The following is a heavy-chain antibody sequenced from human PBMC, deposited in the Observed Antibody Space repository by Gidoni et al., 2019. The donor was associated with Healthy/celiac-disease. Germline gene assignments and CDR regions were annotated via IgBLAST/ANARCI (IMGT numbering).Heavy chain of an antibody. V-gene: IGHV3-48*03. D-gene: IGHD1-26*01. Sequence: EVQLVESGGGLVQPGGSLRLSCAASGFPFSTYEMNWVRQAPGKGLEWVSYISSSGSSRYYADSVKGRFTISRDNAKNSLYLQMNSLRAEDTAVYYCARGGSYGKGFDYWGQGTLVTVSS. CDR3: ARGGSYGKGFDY. J-gene: IGHJ4*02. CDR1: GFPFSTYE. CDR2: ISSSGSSR.